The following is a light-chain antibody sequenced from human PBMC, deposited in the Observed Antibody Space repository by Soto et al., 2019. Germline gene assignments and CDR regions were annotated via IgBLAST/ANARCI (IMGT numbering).Light chain of an antibody. CDR2: EIS. V-gene: IGLV2-14*01. CDR3: RSDTSTSTNV. J-gene: IGLJ1*01. Sequence: QSVLTQPSSVSGSPGQSITISCTGTSSDVGCYNYVSWYQHHPGKAPKLMIYEISNRPSGVSSRVSGSRYVNTACLTFSGIQAEDEAEYYCRSDTSTSTNVFGTGTKVTVL. CDR1: SSDVGCYNY.